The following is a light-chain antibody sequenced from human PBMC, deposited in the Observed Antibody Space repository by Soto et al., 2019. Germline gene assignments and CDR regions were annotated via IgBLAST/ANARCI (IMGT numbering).Light chain of an antibody. CDR1: QNISSW. V-gene: IGKV1-5*01. Sequence: IQMIRSQSSMSTSLGERVAISCRGSQNISSWLAWYQQKAGKAPKSLIYDASSLESGVPSRMSGSGSGTEFTLTITNLQPDDSATYYCQHYKAFSPWTFGQGTKVVIK. J-gene: IGKJ1*01. CDR2: DAS. CDR3: QHYKAFSPWT.